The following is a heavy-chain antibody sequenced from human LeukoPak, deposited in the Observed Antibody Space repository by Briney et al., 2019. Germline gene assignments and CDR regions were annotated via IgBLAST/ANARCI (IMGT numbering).Heavy chain of an antibody. CDR1: GRSIRMYY. J-gene: IGHJ4*02. D-gene: IGHD1-26*01. CDR2: IYYSGTT. CDR3: ARYVGATNLFDY. Sequence: SETVSLTCTVSGRSIRMYYWSWPQHPPGKGLEWIGYIYYSGTTNYSPSLKSPVTISIDTSKNQFSLKLRSVTAADTAVYYCARYVGATNLFDYWGQGTLVTVSS. V-gene: IGHV4-59*13.